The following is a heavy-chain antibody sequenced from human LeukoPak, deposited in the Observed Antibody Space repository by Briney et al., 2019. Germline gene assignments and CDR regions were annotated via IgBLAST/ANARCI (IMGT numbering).Heavy chain of an antibody. D-gene: IGHD3-10*01. V-gene: IGHV3-9*01. CDR2: ISWNSGSI. CDR3: ATRRGG. CDR1: GFTFDDYA. J-gene: IGHJ4*02. Sequence: GGSLRLSCAASGFTFDDYAMHWVRQAPGKGLEWVSGISWNSGSIGYADSVKGRFTISRDNAKNSLYLQMNSLRAEDTALYYCATRRGGWGQGTLVTVSS.